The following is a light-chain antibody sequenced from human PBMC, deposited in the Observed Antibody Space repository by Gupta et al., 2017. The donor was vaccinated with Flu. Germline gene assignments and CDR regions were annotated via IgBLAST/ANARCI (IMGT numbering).Light chain of an antibody. CDR1: SGSIASNF. CDR3: QSYETAPWV. Sequence: KFILTQPHSVSEHPGKTVTFCCSRGSGSIASNFVQRYQQRPGSYPSTVIYEDTQRPSGVPDRFSGSIDTSSNSAFLTIAGLETEDEADYYCQSYETAPWVFGGGTRLTVL. V-gene: IGLV6-57*01. CDR2: EDT. J-gene: IGLJ3*02.